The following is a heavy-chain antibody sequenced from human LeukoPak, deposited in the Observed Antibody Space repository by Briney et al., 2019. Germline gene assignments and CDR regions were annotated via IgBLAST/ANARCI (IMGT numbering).Heavy chain of an antibody. V-gene: IGHV4-59*01. Sequence: SETLSLTCTVSGGSISSYYWSWIRQPPGKGLEWIGYIYYSGSTNYNPSLKSRVTISVDTSKHQFSLKLSSVTAADTAVYYCASGLDLSSSWQQIHYWGQGTLVTASS. CDR3: ASGLDLSSSWQQIHY. D-gene: IGHD6-13*01. CDR2: IYYSGST. J-gene: IGHJ4*02. CDR1: GGSISSYY.